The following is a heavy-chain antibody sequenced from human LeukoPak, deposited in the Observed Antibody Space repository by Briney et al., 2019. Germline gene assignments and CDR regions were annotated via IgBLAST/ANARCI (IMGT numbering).Heavy chain of an antibody. CDR2: IYYIGTT. J-gene: IGHJ4*02. CDR3: ARGGYYDSSGPTRPTGFDY. CDR1: GGSISYSY. V-gene: IGHV4-59*01. Sequence: SETLSLTCTVSGGSISYSYWTWIRQPPGKGLEWIGYIYYIGTTNYNPSLKSRVTISLDTSKNQFSLKLSSVTAADTAVYYCARGGYYDSSGPTRPTGFDYWGQGTLVTVSS. D-gene: IGHD3-22*01.